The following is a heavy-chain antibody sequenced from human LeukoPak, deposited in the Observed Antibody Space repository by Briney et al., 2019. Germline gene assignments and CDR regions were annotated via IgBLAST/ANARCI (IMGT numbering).Heavy chain of an antibody. V-gene: IGHV4-4*07. Sequence: SETLSLTCTVSGGSISSYYWSWIRQPAGKGLEWIGRIYTSGSTNYNPSLKSRVTISVDTSKNQFSLKLSSVTAADTALYYCARRVAVATIGGFSYWFDPWGQGTLVTVSS. J-gene: IGHJ5*02. CDR1: GGSISSYY. CDR2: IYTSGST. D-gene: IGHD5-12*01. CDR3: ARRVAVATIGGFSYWFDP.